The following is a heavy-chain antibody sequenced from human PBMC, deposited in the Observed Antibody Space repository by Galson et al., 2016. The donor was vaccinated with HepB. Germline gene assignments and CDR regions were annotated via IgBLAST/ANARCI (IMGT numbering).Heavy chain of an antibody. V-gene: IGHV3-74*01. Sequence: SLRLSCAASGFTFNSYWMHWVRQAPGKGLVWVSRINSDGSSTSYADSVKGRFTISRDNAKNTLYLQMNSLRAEDTAVYYCARGRYSGYDSTDYWGQGTLVTVYS. J-gene: IGHJ4*02. CDR3: ARGRYSGYDSTDY. CDR2: INSDGSST. D-gene: IGHD5-12*01. CDR1: GFTFNSYW.